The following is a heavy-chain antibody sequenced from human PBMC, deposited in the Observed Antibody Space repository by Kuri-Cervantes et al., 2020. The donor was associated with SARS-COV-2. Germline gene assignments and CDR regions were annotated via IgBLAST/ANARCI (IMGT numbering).Heavy chain of an antibody. Sequence: SETLSLTCTVSGGSISSSSYYWGWIRQPPGKGLEWIGEINHSGSTNYNPSLKSRVTISVDTSKNQFSLKLSSVTAADTAVYYCARYCSSTSCYRPPRYYYYMDVWGKGTTVTISS. CDR1: GGSISSSSYY. J-gene: IGHJ6*03. D-gene: IGHD2-2*02. CDR2: INHSGST. V-gene: IGHV4-39*07. CDR3: ARYCSSTSCYRPPRYYYYMDV.